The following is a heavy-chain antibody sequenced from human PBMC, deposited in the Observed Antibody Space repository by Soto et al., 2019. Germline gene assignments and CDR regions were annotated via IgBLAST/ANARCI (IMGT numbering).Heavy chain of an antibody. J-gene: IGHJ5*02. CDR1: GGSVSSGSYY. D-gene: IGHD2-2*01. Sequence: QVQLQESGPGLVKPSETLSLTCTVSGGSVSSGSYYWSWIRQPPGKGLEWIGYIYYSGSPNYNPPLKSRVIISVDTSKNQFSLKLSSVTAADTAVYYCARGADIVLVPAAIGWFDPWGQGTLVTVSS. CDR2: IYYSGSP. V-gene: IGHV4-61*01. CDR3: ARGADIVLVPAAIGWFDP.